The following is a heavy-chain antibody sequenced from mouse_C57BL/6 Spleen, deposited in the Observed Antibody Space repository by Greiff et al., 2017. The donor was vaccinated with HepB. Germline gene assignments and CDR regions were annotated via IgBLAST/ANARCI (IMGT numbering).Heavy chain of an antibody. CDR1: GYAFSSSW. Sequence: QVQLQQSGPELVKPGASVKISCKASGYAFSSSWMNWVKQRPGKGLEWIGRIYPGDGDTNYNGKFKGKATLTADKSSSTAYMQLSSLTSEDSAVYFCAWGYYDYDEDYYAMDYWGQGTSVTVSS. D-gene: IGHD2-4*01. V-gene: IGHV1-82*01. J-gene: IGHJ4*01. CDR3: AWGYYDYDEDYYAMDY. CDR2: IYPGDGDT.